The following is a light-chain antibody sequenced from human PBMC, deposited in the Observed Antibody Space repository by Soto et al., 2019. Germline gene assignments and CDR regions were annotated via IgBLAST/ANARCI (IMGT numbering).Light chain of an antibody. V-gene: IGKV2-28*01. CDR2: LGS. Sequence: DIVMTQSPLPLPVTPGEPASISCRSSQSLLYSNGNNYLDWYLQKPGQSPQLVIFLGSNRPSGVPDRFSGSGSGTDFTLKISRVEAEDVGVYYCMQALQSPRTFGQGTKVEIK. CDR1: QSLLYSNGNNY. J-gene: IGKJ1*01. CDR3: MQALQSPRT.